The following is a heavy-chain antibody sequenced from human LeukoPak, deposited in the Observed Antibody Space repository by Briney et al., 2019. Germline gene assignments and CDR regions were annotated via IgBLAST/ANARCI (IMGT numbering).Heavy chain of an antibody. CDR1: GYTFTGYY. J-gene: IGHJ4*02. V-gene: IGHV1-2*06. CDR2: INPNSGGT. D-gene: IGHD3-22*01. Sequence: ASVKVSCKASGYTFTGYYMHWVRQAPGQGLEWMGRINPNSGGTNYAQKFQGRVTMTRDTSISTAYMELSRLRSDDTAVYYCARDRTIARDSSGYYGCYWGQGTLVTVSS. CDR3: ARDRTIARDSSGYYGCY.